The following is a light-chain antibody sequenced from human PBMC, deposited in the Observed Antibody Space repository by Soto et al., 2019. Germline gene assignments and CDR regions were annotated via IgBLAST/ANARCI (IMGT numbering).Light chain of an antibody. Sequence: DIQMTQSPSSLSASVGDRVTITCRASQSIRKYLNWYQQKPGKAPKLLIYDASSLHVGVPSRFSGSGSGTDFTLTISSLQPEDFATYYCQQSYTTPRTFGQGTKVEIK. J-gene: IGKJ1*01. V-gene: IGKV1-39*01. CDR2: DAS. CDR3: QQSYTTPRT. CDR1: QSIRKY.